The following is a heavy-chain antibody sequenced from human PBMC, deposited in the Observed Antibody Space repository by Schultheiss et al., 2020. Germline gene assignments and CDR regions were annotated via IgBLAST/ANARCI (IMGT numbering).Heavy chain of an antibody. CDR3: ARVPPEVVLYYYYGMDV. D-gene: IGHD3-22*01. CDR2: ISAYNGNT. CDR1: GYTFTSYG. Sequence: ASVKVSCKASGYTFTSYGISWVRQAPGQGLEWMGWISAYNGNTKYAKKLQGRVTMTTDTSTSTAYMELRSLRSDDTAVYYCARVPPEVVLYYYYGMDVWGQGTTVTVSS. J-gene: IGHJ6*02. V-gene: IGHV1-18*04.